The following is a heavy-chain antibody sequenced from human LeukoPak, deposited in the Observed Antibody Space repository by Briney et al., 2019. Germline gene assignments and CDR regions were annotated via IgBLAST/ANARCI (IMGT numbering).Heavy chain of an antibody. Sequence: SETLSLTCTVSGGSISSYYWNWIRQPPGKGLEWIGYIYYSGTTNYNPSLKSRVTISVDTSKNQFSLKLSSVTAADTAVYYCARQGYSSGWYGGLFDYWGQGTLVTVSS. CDR2: IYYSGTT. V-gene: IGHV4-59*01. CDR3: ARQGYSSGWYGGLFDY. J-gene: IGHJ4*02. CDR1: GGSISSYY. D-gene: IGHD6-19*01.